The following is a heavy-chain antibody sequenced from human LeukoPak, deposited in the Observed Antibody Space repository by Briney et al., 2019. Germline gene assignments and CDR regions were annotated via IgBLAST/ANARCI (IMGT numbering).Heavy chain of an antibody. Sequence: ASVKVSCMASGYTFTDHFMHWVRQAPGQGLEWMGWINTNTGNPTYAQGFTGRFVFSLDTSVSTAYLQISSLKAEDTAVYYCAREGIAVAGTGWGQGTLVTVSS. CDR3: AREGIAVAGTG. CDR2: INTNTGNP. D-gene: IGHD6-19*01. J-gene: IGHJ4*02. CDR1: GYTFTDHF. V-gene: IGHV7-4-1*02.